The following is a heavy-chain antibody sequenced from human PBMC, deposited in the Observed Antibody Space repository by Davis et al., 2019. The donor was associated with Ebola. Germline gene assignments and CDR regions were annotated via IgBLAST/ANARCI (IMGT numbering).Heavy chain of an antibody. J-gene: IGHJ5*01. V-gene: IGHV4-59*01. CDR3: ARGGGYSFDS. CDR1: GGSISTYY. D-gene: IGHD4-11*01. Sequence: MPSETLSLTCTVSGGSISTYYWSWIRQPPGKGLEWIGSLYFRGSTTYNPSHKSRVSISVDTSKNQFSLKLNSVTSADTAVYYCARGGGYSFDSWGQGTLVTVSS. CDR2: LYFRGST.